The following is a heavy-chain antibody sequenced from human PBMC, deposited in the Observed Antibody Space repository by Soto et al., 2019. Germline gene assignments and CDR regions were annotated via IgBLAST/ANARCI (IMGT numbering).Heavy chain of an antibody. V-gene: IGHV4-4*02. CDR3: AKSDCYGVFRGEWLGP. CDR2: IYHSGTT. D-gene: IGHD2-21*02. CDR1: GGSISSDDW. J-gene: IGHJ5*02. Sequence: QVQLQESGPGLVKPSGTLSLTCAVSGGSISSDDWWTWVRQTPGKGLEWIGEIYHSGTTNYKPSLMRSLTIAGDKAKSQFSLRLDSVTAADPAAYYFAKSDCYGVFRGEWLGPWGQGILGTLSS.